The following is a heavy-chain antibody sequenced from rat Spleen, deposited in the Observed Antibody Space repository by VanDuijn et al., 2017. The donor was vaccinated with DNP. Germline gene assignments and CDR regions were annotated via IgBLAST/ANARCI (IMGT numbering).Heavy chain of an antibody. Sequence: EVQLQESGSGLVKPSQSLSLTCSVTGYSITSNYWGWIRKFPGNKLEYIGHISYSGSTNYNPSLKSRLSITRDTSKNHFFLHLNSVTTEDTATYYCAKLGVMDAWGQGTSVTVSS. D-gene: IGHD5-1*01. CDR2: ISYSGST. J-gene: IGHJ4*01. CDR3: AKLGVMDA. V-gene: IGHV3-1*01. CDR1: GYSITSNY.